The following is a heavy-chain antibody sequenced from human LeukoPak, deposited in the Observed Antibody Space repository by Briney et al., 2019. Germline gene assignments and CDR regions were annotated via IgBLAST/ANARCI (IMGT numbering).Heavy chain of an antibody. CDR3: ARDCPSGSGSYWGGSDY. J-gene: IGHJ4*02. CDR1: GYTFTSYG. D-gene: IGHD1-26*01. V-gene: IGHV1-2*06. CDR2: INPNSGGT. Sequence: ASVKVSCKASGYTFTSYGISWVRQAPGQGLEWMGRINPNSGGTNYAQKFQGRVTMTRDTSISTAYMELSRLRSDDTAVYYCARDCPSGSGSYWGGSDYWGQGTLVTVSS.